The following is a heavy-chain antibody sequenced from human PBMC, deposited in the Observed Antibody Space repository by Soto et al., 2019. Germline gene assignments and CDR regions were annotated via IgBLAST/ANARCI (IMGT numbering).Heavy chain of an antibody. V-gene: IGHV3-48*01. J-gene: IGHJ4*02. Sequence: EVQLVESGGGLVQPGGSLRLSCAASGFTFSSYSMNWVRQAPGKGLEWVSYISSSSSTIYYADSMKGRFTISRDNAKNSLYLQMNSLRAEDTAVYYCARGWSYYFDYWGQGTLVTVSS. CDR3: ARGWSYYFDY. CDR2: ISSSSSTI. D-gene: IGHD2-15*01. CDR1: GFTFSSYS.